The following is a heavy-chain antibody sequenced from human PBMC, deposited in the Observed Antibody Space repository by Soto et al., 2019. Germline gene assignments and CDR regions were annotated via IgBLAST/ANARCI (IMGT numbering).Heavy chain of an antibody. V-gene: IGHV1-69*02. Sequence: SVKLYCKACGGTFSSYTISWVRQAHGQGLEWMGRIIPILGIANYAQKFQGRVTMTRDTSTSTVYMELSSLRSEDTAVYYCARVVGTGDPSYMDVWGKGTTVTVSS. CDR2: IIPILGIA. D-gene: IGHD5-12*01. J-gene: IGHJ6*03. CDR1: GGTFSSYT. CDR3: ARVVGTGDPSYMDV.